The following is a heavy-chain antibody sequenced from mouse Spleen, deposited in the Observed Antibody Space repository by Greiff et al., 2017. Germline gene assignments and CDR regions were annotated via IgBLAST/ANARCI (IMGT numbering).Heavy chain of an antibody. CDR2: IWTGGGT. D-gene: IGHD2-2*01. V-gene: IGHV2-9-1*01. Sequence: VQLVESGPGLVAPSQSLSITCTVSGFSLTSYAISWVRQPPGKGLEWLGVIWTGGGTNYNSAIKSRLSISKDNSKCPGFLKMNMLQTDDTARYYCARPYGNDEGYFDYWGQGTTLTVSS. J-gene: IGHJ2*01. CDR1: GFSLTSYA. CDR3: ARPYGNDEGYFDY.